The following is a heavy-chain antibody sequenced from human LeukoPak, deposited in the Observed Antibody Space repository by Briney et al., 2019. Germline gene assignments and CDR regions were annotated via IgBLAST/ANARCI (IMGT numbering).Heavy chain of an antibody. D-gene: IGHD1-14*01. J-gene: IGHJ4*02. CDR3: AKDRPKNLFDY. Sequence: GRSLRLSCVDSLFTFRSSGMHWVRQAPGKGLERVALISYDGSNKYYADSVKGRFTISRDNSKNTLYLQMNSLRAEDTAVYYCAKDRPKNLFDYWGQGTLVTVSS. V-gene: IGHV3-30*18. CDR1: LFTFRSSG. CDR2: ISYDGSNK.